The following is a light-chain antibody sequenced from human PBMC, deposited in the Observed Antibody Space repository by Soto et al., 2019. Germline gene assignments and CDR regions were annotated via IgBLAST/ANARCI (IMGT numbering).Light chain of an antibody. V-gene: IGLV2-14*01. CDR3: SSYTSSSTLV. Sequence: QSVLTQTASVSGSPGQSITISCTGTSSDVGGYNYVSWYQQHPGKAPKLMIYDVSNRPSGVSNRFSGSKSGNTASLTISGLQAEDEADHYCSSYTSSSTLVFGAGTKVTVL. CDR2: DVS. J-gene: IGLJ1*01. CDR1: SSDVGGYNY.